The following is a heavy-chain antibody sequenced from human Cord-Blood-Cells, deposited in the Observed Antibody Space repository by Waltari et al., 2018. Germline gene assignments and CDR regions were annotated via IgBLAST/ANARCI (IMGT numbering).Heavy chain of an antibody. J-gene: IGHJ4*02. V-gene: IGHV1-3*01. Sequence: QVQLVQSGAEVKKPGAPVKVSCKASGYTFTSYAMHWVRQAPGQRLEWMGWINAGNGNTKYSQKFQGRVTITSDTSASTAYMELSSLRSEDTAVYYCARSTWGSGSYFDYWGQGTLVTVSS. D-gene: IGHD3-10*01. CDR1: GYTFTSYA. CDR2: INAGNGNT. CDR3: ARSTWGSGSYFDY.